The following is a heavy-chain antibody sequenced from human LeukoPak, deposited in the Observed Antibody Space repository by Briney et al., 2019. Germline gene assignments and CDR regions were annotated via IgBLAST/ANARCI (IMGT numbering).Heavy chain of an antibody. V-gene: IGHV4-34*10. CDR2: IFHSGYI. D-gene: IGHD6-13*01. CDR3: AGQYTTNWRYFDS. CDR1: GFTFISYS. J-gene: IGHJ4*02. Sequence: GSLRLSCSVSGFTFISYSMTWVRQAPGKGLEWIGEIFHSGYIKYNPSLKSRVTMSLDKSKNQFSLQLSSVTAADTAVYYCAGQYTTNWRYFDSWGQGTLVTVSS.